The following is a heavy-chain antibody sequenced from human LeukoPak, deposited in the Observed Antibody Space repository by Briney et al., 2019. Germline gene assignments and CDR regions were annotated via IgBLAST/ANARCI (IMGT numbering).Heavy chain of an antibody. CDR1: GFTFSSYS. CDR3: ASYNELSSGYYLYYYYYMDV. J-gene: IGHJ6*03. Sequence: GGSLRLSCAASGFTFSSYSMNWVRQAPGKGLEWVSYISSSSSTIYYADSVKGRFTISRDNAKNSLYLQMNSLRAEDTAVYYCASYNELSSGYYLYYYYYMDVWGKGTTVTVSS. CDR2: ISSSSSTI. D-gene: IGHD3-22*01. V-gene: IGHV3-48*01.